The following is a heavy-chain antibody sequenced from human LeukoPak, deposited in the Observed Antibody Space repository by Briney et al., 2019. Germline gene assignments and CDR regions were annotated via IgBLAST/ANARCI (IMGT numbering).Heavy chain of an antibody. CDR1: GFTFTDTY. J-gene: IGHJ4*02. Sequence: PGGSLRLSCAVSGFTFTDTYMTWIRQAPGKGLESLSYISPSGTDISYADSMKGRFTISRDNAKNSLYLQMNSLRAEDTAVYYCTIDPRRLDYWGQGTLVTVSS. CDR3: TIDPRRLDY. CDR2: ISPSGTDI. V-gene: IGHV3-11*01.